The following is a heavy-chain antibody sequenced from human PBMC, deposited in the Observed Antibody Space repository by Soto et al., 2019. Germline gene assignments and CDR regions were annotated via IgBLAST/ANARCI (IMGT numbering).Heavy chain of an antibody. J-gene: IGHJ4*02. CDR1: GFTFSSYG. Sequence: QVQLVESGGGVVQPGRSLRLSCAASGFTFSSYGRHWVRQAPGKGLEWVAVIWYDGSNKYYADSVKGRFTISRDNSKNTLYLQMNSLRAEDTAVYYCARTAYDSSGYLTAYYFDYWGQGTLVTVSS. CDR2: IWYDGSNK. D-gene: IGHD3-22*01. V-gene: IGHV3-33*01. CDR3: ARTAYDSSGYLTAYYFDY.